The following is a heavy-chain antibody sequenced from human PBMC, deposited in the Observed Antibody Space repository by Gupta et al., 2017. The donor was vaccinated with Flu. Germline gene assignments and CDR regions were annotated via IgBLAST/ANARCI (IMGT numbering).Heavy chain of an antibody. CDR3: ARIVFFNDYCYWSGYLDY. V-gene: IGHV3-49*02. J-gene: IGHJ4*02. D-gene: IGHD3-3*01. CDR2: NRSKAYGGTP. Sequence: GLEWVGVNRSKAYGGTPEDAASEKGRFTISRDDSKSIAYLQRNSLKTEDTAVYYCARIVFFNDYCYWSGYLDYWGQGILVTVSS.